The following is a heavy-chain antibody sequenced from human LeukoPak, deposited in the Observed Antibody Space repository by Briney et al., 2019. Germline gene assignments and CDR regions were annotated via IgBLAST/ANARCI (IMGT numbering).Heavy chain of an antibody. CDR3: ARGELELNWFDP. CDR2: IIPVFGTA. V-gene: IGHV1-69*06. CDR1: GGTFSSYA. D-gene: IGHD1-7*01. J-gene: IGHJ5*02. Sequence: ASVKVSCKASGGTFSSYAISWVRQAPGQGLEWMGGIIPVFGTANYAQKFQGRVTITADKSTSTAYMELSSLRSEDTAVYYCARGELELNWFDPWGQGTLVTVPS.